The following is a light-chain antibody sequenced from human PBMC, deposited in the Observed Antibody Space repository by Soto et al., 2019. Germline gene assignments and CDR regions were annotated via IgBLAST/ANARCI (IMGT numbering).Light chain of an antibody. CDR3: QQYDRSSWT. Sequence: EIAMTQSPVTLSVSPGERATLSCRASQSVSTRLAWYQQKPGQAPRLLIYGASTRVTGTPDRFSGSGSGTDFTLTINRLEPEDFAVYYCQQYDRSSWTFGQGTKVDIK. CDR2: GAS. V-gene: IGKV3-20*01. CDR1: QSVSTR. J-gene: IGKJ1*01.